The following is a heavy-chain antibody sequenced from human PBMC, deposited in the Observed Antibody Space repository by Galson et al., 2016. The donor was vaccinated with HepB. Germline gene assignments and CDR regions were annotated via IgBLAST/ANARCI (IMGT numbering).Heavy chain of an antibody. V-gene: IGHV3-73*01. CDR3: TRPRVTSNWGDWYFDL. J-gene: IGHJ2*01. Sequence: SLRLSCAASGFTFSGSAMHWVRQASGKGLEWVGRIRNKANSYATAYVPSVKGRFTISRDDSKNTAYLQMNSLKTEDTAVYYCTRPRVTSNWGDWYFDLWGRGTLVTVSS. CDR1: GFTFSGSA. D-gene: IGHD7-27*01. CDR2: IRNKANSYAT.